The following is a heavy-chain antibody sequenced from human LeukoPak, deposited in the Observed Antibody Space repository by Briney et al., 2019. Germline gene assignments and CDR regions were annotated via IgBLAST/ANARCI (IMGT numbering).Heavy chain of an antibody. D-gene: IGHD2-2*01. V-gene: IGHV3-30*18. J-gene: IGHJ4*02. CDR1: GFTFSSYG. CDR3: AKDLGTSLRKGYFDY. Sequence: GGSLRLSCAASGFTFSSYGMYWVRQAPGKGLEWVAVISYDGSNKYYADSVKGRFTISRDNSKNTLYLQMNSLRAEDTAVYYCAKDLGTSLRKGYFDYWGQGTLVTVSS. CDR2: ISYDGSNK.